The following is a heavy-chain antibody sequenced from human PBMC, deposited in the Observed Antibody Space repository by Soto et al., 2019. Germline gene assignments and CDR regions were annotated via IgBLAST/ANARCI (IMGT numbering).Heavy chain of an antibody. CDR1: GFTFSSYG. D-gene: IGHD4-17*01. V-gene: IGHV3-30*18. CDR2: ISYDGSNK. Sequence: QVQLVESGGGVVQPGRSLRLSCAASGFTFSSYGMHWVRQAPGKGLEWVAVISYDGSNKYYAESVKGRFTISRDNSKNTLYLHMNSLRAEDTAVSYCANDRVPHDYDDYPFDYWGQGALVTVSS. J-gene: IGHJ4*02. CDR3: ANDRVPHDYDDYPFDY.